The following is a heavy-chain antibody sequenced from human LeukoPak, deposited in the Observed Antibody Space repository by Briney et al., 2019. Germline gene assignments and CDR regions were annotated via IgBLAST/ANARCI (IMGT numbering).Heavy chain of an antibody. CDR3: ARDRVPPASGVFTYYMDV. CDR1: GFTFSSYA. V-gene: IGHV3-30*04. D-gene: IGHD3-10*01. CDR2: ISYDGSNK. Sequence: GGSLRLSCAASGFTFSSYAMHRVRQAPGKGLEWVAVISYDGSNKYYADSVKGRFTISRDNSKNTLYLQMNSLRAEDTAVYSCARDRVPPASGVFTYYMDVWGKGTTVIVSS. J-gene: IGHJ6*03.